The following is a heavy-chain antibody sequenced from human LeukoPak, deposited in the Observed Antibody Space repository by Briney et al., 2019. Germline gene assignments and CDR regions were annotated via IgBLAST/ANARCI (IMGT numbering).Heavy chain of an antibody. CDR1: GYRFTTYW. V-gene: IGHV5-51*01. D-gene: IGHD6-6*01. J-gene: IGHJ5*02. Sequence: GESLKISCKASGYRFTTYWIGWVRRMPGKGLELMGIIYPGTADASNSPSFQGQVTLSVDRSIPTAYLQWSSLKASYTAMYYCARGFSSSSGGQVKWFAPWGQGTLVTVSS. CDR3: ARGFSSSSGGQVKWFAP. CDR2: IYPGTADA.